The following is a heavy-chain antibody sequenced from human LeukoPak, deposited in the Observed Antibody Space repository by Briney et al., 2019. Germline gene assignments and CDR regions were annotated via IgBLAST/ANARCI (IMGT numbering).Heavy chain of an antibody. CDR2: INPNSGGT. CDR1: GGTFSSYA. V-gene: IGHV1-2*02. Sequence: VASVKVSCKASGGTFSSYAISWVRQAPGQGLEWMGWINPNSGGTNYAQKFQGRVTMTRDTSISTAYMELSRLRSDDTAVYYCARDPLRLAAAGPRDWFDPWGQGTLVTVSS. D-gene: IGHD6-13*01. J-gene: IGHJ5*02. CDR3: ARDPLRLAAAGPRDWFDP.